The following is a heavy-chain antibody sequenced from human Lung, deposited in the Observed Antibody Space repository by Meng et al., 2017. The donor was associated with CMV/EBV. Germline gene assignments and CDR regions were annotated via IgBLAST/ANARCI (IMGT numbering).Heavy chain of an antibody. CDR3: GTLKYTSGFYGPAY. J-gene: IGHJ4*02. V-gene: IGHV7-4-1*02. CDR2: ISTNTGNP. CDR1: GNTISRYP. Sequence: QGQVVDSGAGLKKPGASGKVCGKASGNTISRYPMNGVRQAPGQGLEGMGGISTNTGNPTYAQGFTGRFVFSVDTSVSTAYLQISSLKAEDTAVYYCGTLKYTSGFYGPAYWGQGALVTVSS. D-gene: IGHD6-19*01.